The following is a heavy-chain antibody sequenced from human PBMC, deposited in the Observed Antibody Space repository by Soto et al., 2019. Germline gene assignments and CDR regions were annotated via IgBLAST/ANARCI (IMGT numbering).Heavy chain of an antibody. CDR3: ARRGGITMVRGVIRGYYYYYMDV. CDR2: INHSGST. CDR1: GGSFSGYY. J-gene: IGHJ6*03. D-gene: IGHD3-10*01. V-gene: IGHV4-34*01. Sequence: SETLSLTCAVYGGSFSGYYWSWIRQPPGKGLEWIGEINHSGSTNYNPSLKGRVTISVDTSKNQFSLKLSSVTAADTAVYYCARRGGITMVRGVIRGYYYYYMDVWGKGTTVTVSS.